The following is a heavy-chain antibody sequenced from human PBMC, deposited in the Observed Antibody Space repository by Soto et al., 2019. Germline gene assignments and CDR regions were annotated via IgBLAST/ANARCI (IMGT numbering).Heavy chain of an antibody. CDR3: AREYGLEMATLDY. Sequence: SETLSLTCTVSGDSIISGDYYWSWIRQPPGKGLEWIGCIYYSGNTYYNPSLKRRFSISVDTSKNQFSLQLSSVTVADTAVYYCAREYGLEMATLDYWGQGTLVTVSS. CDR1: GDSIISGDYY. CDR2: IYYSGNT. J-gene: IGHJ4*02. V-gene: IGHV4-30-4*01. D-gene: IGHD5-12*01.